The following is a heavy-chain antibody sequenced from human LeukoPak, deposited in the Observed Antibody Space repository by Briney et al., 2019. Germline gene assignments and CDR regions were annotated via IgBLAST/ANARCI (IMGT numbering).Heavy chain of an antibody. CDR1: GFTFSSYA. J-gene: IGHJ4*02. CDR3: AKSPYYPPYFDY. V-gene: IGHV3-23*01. CDR2: ISGSGGST. D-gene: IGHD3-10*01. Sequence: GGSLRLSCAASGFTFSSYAMSWVRQAPGKALEWVSAISGSGGSTYYADSVKGRFTISRDNSKNTLYLQMNSLRAEDTAVYYCAKSPYYPPYFDYWGQGTLVTVSS.